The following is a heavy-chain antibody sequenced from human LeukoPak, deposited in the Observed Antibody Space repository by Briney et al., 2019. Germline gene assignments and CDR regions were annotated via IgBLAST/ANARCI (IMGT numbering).Heavy chain of an antibody. CDR3: AKALGSYLGSDAFDI. CDR2: ISRNGDTR. CDR1: GFTSTDYY. Sequence: PGGSLRLSCAASGFTSTDYYMTWIRQAPGKGLEWVSYISRNGDTRYYVDSVKGRFTISRDNAKNSLYLQMNSLRAEDTAVYYCAKALGSYLGSDAFDIWGQGTMVTVSS. J-gene: IGHJ3*02. V-gene: IGHV3-11*01. D-gene: IGHD3-16*02.